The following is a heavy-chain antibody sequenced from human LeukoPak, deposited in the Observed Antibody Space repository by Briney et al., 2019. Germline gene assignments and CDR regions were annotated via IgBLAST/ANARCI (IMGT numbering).Heavy chain of an antibody. J-gene: IGHJ3*02. Sequence: SETLSLTCTVSGGSISSGSYYWSWIRQPAGKGLEWIGRIYTSGSTYYNPSLKSRVTISVDTSKNQFSLKLSSVTAADTAVYYCARPRRKSSAMGAFDIWGQGTMVTVSS. CDR1: GGSISSGSYY. CDR3: ARPRRKSSAMGAFDI. V-gene: IGHV4-61*02. D-gene: IGHD5-18*01. CDR2: IYTSGST.